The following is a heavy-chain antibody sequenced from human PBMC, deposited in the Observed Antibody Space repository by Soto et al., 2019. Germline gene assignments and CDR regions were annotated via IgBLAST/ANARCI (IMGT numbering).Heavy chain of an antibody. CDR2: INHSGST. D-gene: IGHD2-2*01. CDR1: GGSFSGYY. V-gene: IGHV4-34*01. J-gene: IGHJ4*02. Sequence: PSETLSLTCAVYGGSFSGYYWSWIRQPPGKGLEWIGEINHSGSTNYNPSLKSRVTISVDTSKNQFSLKLSSVTAADTAVYYCARGVRKYCSSTSCSPPWGQGTLVTVSS. CDR3: ARGVRKYCSSTSCSPP.